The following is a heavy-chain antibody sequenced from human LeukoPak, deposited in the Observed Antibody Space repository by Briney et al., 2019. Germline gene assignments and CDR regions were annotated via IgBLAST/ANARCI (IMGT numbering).Heavy chain of an antibody. CDR2: IHSSGST. CDR1: GGSISSGSYY. J-gene: IGHJ3*02. V-gene: IGHV4-61*02. CDR3: ARRVVVTDDSVRDPFDI. D-gene: IGHD2-21*02. Sequence: SETLSLTCTVSGGSISSGSYYWSWIRQPAGKGLEWIGRIHSSGSTNYDSSLKSRATIFLDTSRNQFSLKLSSVTAADTAVYYCARRVVVTDDSVRDPFDIWGQGTMVIVSS.